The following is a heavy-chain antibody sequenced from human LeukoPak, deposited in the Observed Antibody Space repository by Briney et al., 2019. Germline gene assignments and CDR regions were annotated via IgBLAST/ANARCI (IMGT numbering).Heavy chain of an antibody. CDR2: ISWNSGSI. CDR3: VRDSYTNTWHFQNKDY. J-gene: IGHJ4*02. V-gene: IGHV3-9*01. Sequence: GGSLSLSCAASGFTFDDYAMHWVRQAPGKGLEGVSGISWNSGSIGYADSVKGRFTISRDNARNSLFLQMNSLRAEDTAVYYCVRDSYTNTWHFQNKDYWGQGTLVTVSS. D-gene: IGHD2-2*02. CDR1: GFTFDDYA.